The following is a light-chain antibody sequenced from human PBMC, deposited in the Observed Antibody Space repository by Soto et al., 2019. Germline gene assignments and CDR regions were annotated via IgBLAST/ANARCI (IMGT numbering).Light chain of an antibody. V-gene: IGKV1-39*01. J-gene: IGKJ3*01. CDR1: QRINGI. Sequence: DVQMTQSPPSLGASVGDRVTLTCRASQRINGILHWYQLTPGKAPRLLILGTSSLQDEVPSRFSGDGSGTNYTLTITNLQPEDFSSYYCQQSYTTPPTFGPGTRVDVK. CDR2: GTS. CDR3: QQSYTTPPT.